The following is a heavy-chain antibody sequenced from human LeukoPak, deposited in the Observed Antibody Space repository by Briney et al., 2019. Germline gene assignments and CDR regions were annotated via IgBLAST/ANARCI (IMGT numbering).Heavy chain of an antibody. D-gene: IGHD4-17*01. CDR1: GFTFSGYG. J-gene: IGHJ4*02. V-gene: IGHV3-33*01. Sequence: PGTSLRLSCAASGFTFSGYGMHWVRQAPGKGLEWVAVIWYDGSKKYYADSVKGRFTISRDNSKNTLYLQMNSLRAEDTAVYYCARRDGDNDRGFDYWGQSTLVTVSS. CDR3: ARRDGDNDRGFDY. CDR2: IWYDGSKK.